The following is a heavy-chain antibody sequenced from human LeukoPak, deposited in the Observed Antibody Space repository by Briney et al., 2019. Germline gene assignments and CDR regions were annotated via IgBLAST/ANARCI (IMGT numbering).Heavy chain of an antibody. D-gene: IGHD3-22*01. J-gene: IGHJ4*02. CDR1: GGSISSGGYY. CDR2: IYYSGST. Sequence: KTSQTLSLTCTVPGGSISSGGYYWSWIRQHPGKGLEWIGYIYYSGSTYYNPSLKSRVTISVDTSKNQFSLKLSSVTAADTAVYYCARGLYDSSGYYYGFDHWGQGTLVTVSS. CDR3: ARGLYDSSGYYYGFDH. V-gene: IGHV4-31*03.